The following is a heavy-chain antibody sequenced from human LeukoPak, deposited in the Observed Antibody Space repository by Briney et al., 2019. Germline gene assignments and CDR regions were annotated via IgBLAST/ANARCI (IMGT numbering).Heavy chain of an antibody. J-gene: IGHJ4*02. CDR2: INHSGST. CDR1: GGSFSGYY. D-gene: IGHD4-17*01. CDR3: ARVVTTGSYFDY. V-gene: IGHV4-34*01. Sequence: SETLSLTCAVYGGSFSGYYWSWIRQPPGKGLEGIGEINHSGSTNYNPSLKSRVTISVDTSKNQFSLKLSPVTAADTAVYYCARVVTTGSYFDYWGQGTLVTVSS.